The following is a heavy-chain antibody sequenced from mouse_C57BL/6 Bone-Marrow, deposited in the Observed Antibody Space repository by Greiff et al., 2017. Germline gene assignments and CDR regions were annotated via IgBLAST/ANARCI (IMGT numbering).Heavy chain of an antibody. CDR3: ISGRRTAWFAY. CDR1: GFNIKDDY. CDR2: IDPENGDT. Sequence: EVQLQQSGAELVRPGASVKLSCTASGFNIKDDYMHWVKQRPEQGLEWIGWIDPENGDTEYASKFQGKATITADTSSNTAYLQLSSLTSEDTAVYYCISGRRTAWFAYWGQGTLVTVSA. V-gene: IGHV14-4*01. D-gene: IGHD1-1*01. J-gene: IGHJ3*01.